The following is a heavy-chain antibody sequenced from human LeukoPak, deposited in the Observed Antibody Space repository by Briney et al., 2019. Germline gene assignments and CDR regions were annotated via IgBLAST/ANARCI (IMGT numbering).Heavy chain of an antibody. V-gene: IGHV1-69*13. J-gene: IGHJ4*02. CDR3: ARDGDYYDSSGYPGD. Sequence: SVKVSCKASGGTFSSYAISWVRQAPGQGLEWMGGIIPIFGTANYAQKIQGRVTITADESTSTAYMELSSLRSEDTAVYYCARDGDYYDSSGYPGDWGQGTLVTVSS. CDR1: GGTFSSYA. D-gene: IGHD3-22*01. CDR2: IIPIFGTA.